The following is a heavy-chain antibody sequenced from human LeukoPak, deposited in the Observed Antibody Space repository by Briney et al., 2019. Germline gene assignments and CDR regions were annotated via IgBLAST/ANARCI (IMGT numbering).Heavy chain of an antibody. CDR2: IYYSGST. D-gene: IGHD6-13*01. V-gene: IGHV4-59*01. Sequence: SETLSLTXTVSGGSISSYYWSWIRQPPGKGLEWIGYIYYSGSTNYNPSLKSRVTISVGTSKNQFSLKLSSVTAADTAVYYCARVGGIAAFDYWGQGTLVTVSS. CDR1: GGSISSYY. CDR3: ARVGGIAAFDY. J-gene: IGHJ4*02.